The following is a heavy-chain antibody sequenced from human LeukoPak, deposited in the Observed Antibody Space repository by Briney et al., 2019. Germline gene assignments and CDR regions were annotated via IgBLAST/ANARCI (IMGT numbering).Heavy chain of an antibody. CDR1: GGSFSGYY. Sequence: PSETLSLTCAVYGGSFSGYYWSWIRRPPGKGLEWIGEINHSGSTNYNPSLKSRVTISVDTSKNQFSLKLSSVTAADTAVYYCARGLGYCSGGSCWGQGTLVTVSS. J-gene: IGHJ4*02. V-gene: IGHV4-34*01. D-gene: IGHD2-15*01. CDR3: ARGLGYCSGGSC. CDR2: INHSGST.